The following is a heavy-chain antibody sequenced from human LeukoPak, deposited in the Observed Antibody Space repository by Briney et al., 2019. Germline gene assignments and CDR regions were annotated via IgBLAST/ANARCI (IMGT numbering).Heavy chain of an antibody. CDR2: STNGGST. Sequence: GGSLRLSCAASGFTFSSYAMHWVRQAPGKGLEYVSASTNGGSTYYANSVKGRFTISRDNSKNTLYLQMGSLRAEDMAVYYCARGDSMIVVVKGFDYWGQGTLVTVSS. V-gene: IGHV3-64*01. J-gene: IGHJ4*02. D-gene: IGHD3-22*01. CDR1: GFTFSSYA. CDR3: ARGDSMIVVVKGFDY.